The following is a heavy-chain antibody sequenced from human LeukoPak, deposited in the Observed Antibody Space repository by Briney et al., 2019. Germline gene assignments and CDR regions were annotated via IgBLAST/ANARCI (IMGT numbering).Heavy chain of an antibody. CDR1: GFTFDDYT. CDR2: ITWDGGTT. Sequence: GGSLRLSCAGSGFTFDDYTMNWVRHARGKGLEWVSLITWDGGTTYYADSVKGRLTISRDNRKNCMYLQMDSLGTEDTALYYCAKSTAMVTWGSFEIWGQGTMVTVSS. D-gene: IGHD5-18*01. CDR3: AKSTAMVTWGSFEI. V-gene: IGHV3-43*01. J-gene: IGHJ3*02.